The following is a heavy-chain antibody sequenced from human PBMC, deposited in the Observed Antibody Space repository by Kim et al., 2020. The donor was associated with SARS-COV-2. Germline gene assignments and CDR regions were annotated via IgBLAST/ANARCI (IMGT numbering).Heavy chain of an antibody. J-gene: IGHJ4*02. V-gene: IGHV3-11*06. CDR1: GFTFSDYH. D-gene: IGHD4-17*01. CDR3: ARDSNYGGTFDY. CDR2: ISAASIVI. Sequence: GGSLRLSCAASGFTFSDYHMSWVRQAPGKGLEWVAYISAASIVIHHADPVKGRFIISRDNSKHSLYLQMNSLRDEDTAIYYCARDSNYGGTFDYWGQGALVTVSS.